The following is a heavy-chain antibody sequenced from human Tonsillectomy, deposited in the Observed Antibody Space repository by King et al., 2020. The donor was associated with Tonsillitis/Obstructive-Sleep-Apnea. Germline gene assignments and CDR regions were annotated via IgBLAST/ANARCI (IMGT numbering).Heavy chain of an antibody. J-gene: IGHJ4*02. D-gene: IGHD5-18*01. CDR2: ISWNSGSI. CDR3: AKYSSYQLWLVN. V-gene: IGHV3-9*01. Sequence: DVQLVESGGGLVQPGRSLRLSCAASGFTFDDYAMHWVRQAPGKGLEWVSGISWNSGSIGYADSVKGRFTISRDNAKNSLYLQMNSLRAEDTALYYCAKYSSYQLWLVNWGQGTLVTVSS. CDR1: GFTFDDYA.